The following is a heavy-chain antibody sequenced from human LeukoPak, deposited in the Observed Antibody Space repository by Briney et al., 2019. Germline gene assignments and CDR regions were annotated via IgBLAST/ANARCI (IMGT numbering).Heavy chain of an antibody. CDR2: IIPIFGTA. CDR3: ARGRVNTAMVTGSFDY. D-gene: IGHD5-18*01. J-gene: IGHJ4*02. V-gene: IGHV1-69*13. CDR1: GYTFTSYG. Sequence: SVKVSCKASGYTFTSYGISWVRQAPGQGLEWMGGIIPIFGTANYAQEFQGRVTITADESTSTAYMELSSLRSEDTAVYYCARGRVNTAMVTGSFDYWGQGTLVTVSS.